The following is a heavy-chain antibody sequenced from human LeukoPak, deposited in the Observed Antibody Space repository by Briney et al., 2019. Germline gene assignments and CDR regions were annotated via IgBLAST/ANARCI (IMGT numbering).Heavy chain of an antibody. CDR3: ASGYGSGWFDS. CDR2: IHSSGST. V-gene: IGHV4-31*03. Sequence: SQTLSLTCTVSGGSISGRGYYWGWIRQHPGKGLEWIGYIHSSGSTYYNPSLQSRVIISVDMSQNQLSLKVNSVTAADTAVYYCASGYGSGWFDSWGQGTLVTVSS. CDR1: GGSISGRGYY. D-gene: IGHD3-9*01. J-gene: IGHJ5*01.